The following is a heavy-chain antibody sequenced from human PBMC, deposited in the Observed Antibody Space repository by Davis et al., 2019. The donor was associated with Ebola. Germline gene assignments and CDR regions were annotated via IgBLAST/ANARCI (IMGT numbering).Heavy chain of an antibody. CDR3: ARDKVGQATTYFDY. CDR2: ISSSSRTI. V-gene: IGHV3-48*02. CDR1: GFTFSSYS. Sequence: PGGSLRLSCAASGFTFSSYSMNWVRQAPGKGLEWVSYISSSSRTIYYADSVKGRFTISRDNAKNSLYLQMNSLRDEDTAVYYCARDKVGQATTYFDYWGQGTLVTVSS. D-gene: IGHD1-26*01. J-gene: IGHJ4*02.